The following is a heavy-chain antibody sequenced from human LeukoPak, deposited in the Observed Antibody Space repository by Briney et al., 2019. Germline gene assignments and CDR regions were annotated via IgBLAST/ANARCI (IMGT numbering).Heavy chain of an antibody. D-gene: IGHD4-23*01. CDR1: GYSISSGYY. Sequence: PSGTLSLTCAVSGYSISSGYYRGWIRQPPGKGLEWIGSIYHSGSTNYNPSLKSRVTISVDTSKNQFSLKLSSVTAADTAVYYCARGFSFHDYGGKSGAFDIWGQGTMVTVSS. CDR3: ARGFSFHDYGGKSGAFDI. V-gene: IGHV4-38-2*01. CDR2: IYHSGST. J-gene: IGHJ3*02.